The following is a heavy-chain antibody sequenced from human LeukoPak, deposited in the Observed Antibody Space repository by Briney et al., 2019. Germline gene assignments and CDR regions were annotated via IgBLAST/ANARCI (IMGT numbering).Heavy chain of an antibody. Sequence: GGSLRLSCVASGFAVTTNYLTWVRQAPGKGLEWVSVIYSSGDRYYADSVKGRFTISRDNSKNTVYLQMNSLRVEDTAEYYCARASPRISMTGDGLDVWGQGTTVTVSS. J-gene: IGHJ6*02. CDR3: ARASPRISMTGDGLDV. V-gene: IGHV3-53*01. CDR2: IYSSGDR. D-gene: IGHD3-10*01. CDR1: GFAVTTNY.